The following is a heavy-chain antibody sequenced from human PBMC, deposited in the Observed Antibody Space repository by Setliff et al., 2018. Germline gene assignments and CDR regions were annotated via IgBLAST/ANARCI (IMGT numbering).Heavy chain of an antibody. V-gene: IGHV4-38-2*02. J-gene: IGHJ4*02. CDR2: INHSGST. Sequence: PSETLSLTCTVSGNSISSGYYWGWIRQPPGKGLEWIGEINHSGSTNYNPSLKSRVTISVDTSKNQFSLMLYSVTAADTAIYYCARYDSSGYSENCYFDYWGQGTLVTVSS. CDR1: GNSISSGYY. D-gene: IGHD3-22*01. CDR3: ARYDSSGYSENCYFDY.